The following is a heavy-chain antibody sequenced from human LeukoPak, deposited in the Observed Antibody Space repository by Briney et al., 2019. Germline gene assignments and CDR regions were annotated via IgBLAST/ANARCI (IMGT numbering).Heavy chain of an antibody. CDR3: ARGYRGLFSYYDSSSHFDY. J-gene: IGHJ4*02. Sequence: PGGSLRLSCAASGFTFSNSAMSWVRQPPGKGLEWIGEMYHSGSTNYNPSLKSRVTISVDKSKNQFSLKLSSVTAADTAVYYCARGYRGLFSYYDSSSHFDYWGQGTLVTVSS. V-gene: IGHV4-4*02. CDR1: GFTFSNSA. D-gene: IGHD3-22*01. CDR2: MYHSGST.